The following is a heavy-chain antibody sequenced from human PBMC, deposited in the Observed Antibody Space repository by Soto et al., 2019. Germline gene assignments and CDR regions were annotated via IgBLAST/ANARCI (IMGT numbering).Heavy chain of an antibody. D-gene: IGHD3-22*01. Sequence: SGPTLVNPTQTLTLTCTFSGFSLGTSGICVSWIRQPPGKALEWLALIDWDDDKYYSTSLKTRLTISKDTSKNQVVLTMTNMDPVDTATYYCARDKYYYDSSGYSQGYYYYYGMDVWGQGTTVTVS. CDR2: IDWDDDK. J-gene: IGHJ6*02. CDR1: GFSLGTSGIC. CDR3: ARDKYYYDSSGYSQGYYYYYGMDV. V-gene: IGHV2-70*01.